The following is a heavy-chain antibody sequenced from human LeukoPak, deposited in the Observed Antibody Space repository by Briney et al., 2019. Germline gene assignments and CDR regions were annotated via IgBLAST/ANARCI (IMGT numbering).Heavy chain of an antibody. J-gene: IGHJ3*02. CDR2: SSTEGSRA. D-gene: IGHD5-18*01. Sequence: GGSLRLSCAASGFTFSSYWMHWVRQAPGEGLVWVSRSSTEGSRASYADSVKGRFTISRDNAKNTLYLQMNSLRAEDTAVYYCAREDTAMADAFDIWGQGTMVTVSS. V-gene: IGHV3-74*01. CDR1: GFTFSSYW. CDR3: AREDTAMADAFDI.